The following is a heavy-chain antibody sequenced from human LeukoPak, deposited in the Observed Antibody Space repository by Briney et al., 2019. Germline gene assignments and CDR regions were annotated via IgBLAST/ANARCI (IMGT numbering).Heavy chain of an antibody. D-gene: IGHD2-15*01. V-gene: IGHV4-38-2*02. CDR2: IYHSGTT. Sequence: PSETLSLTCTVSGLSIRSSFYWGWVRQPPGNGLEWIGNIYHSGTTYYNPSLMSRVTISVDTSKNQFSLRLTSATAADTAVYYCARVVVAARAIDFWGQGTLVTVSS. CDR1: GLSIRSSFY. CDR3: ARVVVAARAIDF. J-gene: IGHJ4*02.